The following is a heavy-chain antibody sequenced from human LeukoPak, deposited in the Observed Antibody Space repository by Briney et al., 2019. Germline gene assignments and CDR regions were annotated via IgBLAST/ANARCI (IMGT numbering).Heavy chain of an antibody. J-gene: IGHJ4*02. D-gene: IGHD3-16*02. Sequence: GGSLRLSCAASGFTFSSYWMSWVRRAPGKGLEWVANIKQDGSEKYYVDSVKGRFTISRDNAKNSLYLQMNSLRAEDTAVYYCARDPTYYDYVWGSYRYGLEDYWGQGTLVTVSS. V-gene: IGHV3-7*01. CDR1: GFTFSSYW. CDR2: IKQDGSEK. CDR3: ARDPTYYDYVWGSYRYGLEDY.